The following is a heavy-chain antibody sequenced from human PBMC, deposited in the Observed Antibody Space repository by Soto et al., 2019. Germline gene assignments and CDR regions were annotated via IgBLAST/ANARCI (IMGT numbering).Heavy chain of an antibody. D-gene: IGHD3-22*01. J-gene: IGHJ4*02. CDR3: ARDYDSSGDY. CDR1: GGSISSGGYS. Sequence: SETLSLTSAVSGGSISSGGYSWSWIRQPPGKGLEWIGYIYYSGSTYYNPSLKSRVTISVDTSKNQFSLKLSSVTAADTAVYYCARDYDSSGDYWGQGTLVTVSS. CDR2: IYYSGST. V-gene: IGHV4-30-2*03.